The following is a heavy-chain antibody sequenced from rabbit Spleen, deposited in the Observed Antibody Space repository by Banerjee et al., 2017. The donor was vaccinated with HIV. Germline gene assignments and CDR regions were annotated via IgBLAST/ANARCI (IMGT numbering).Heavy chain of an antibody. V-gene: IGHV1S69*01. CDR2: ISDTGAI. D-gene: IGHD7-1*01. Sequence: QSLEESGGRLVTPGTPLTLTCTASGFSLTSHYMSWVRQAPGKGLEWIGIISDTGAISSATWAKSRSTISKTSTTVTLQMTSPTTEDTATYFCARGIPGYNSPNNNMWGPGTLVTVS. J-gene: IGHJ4*01. CDR1: GFSLTSHY. CDR3: ARGIPGYNSPNNNM.